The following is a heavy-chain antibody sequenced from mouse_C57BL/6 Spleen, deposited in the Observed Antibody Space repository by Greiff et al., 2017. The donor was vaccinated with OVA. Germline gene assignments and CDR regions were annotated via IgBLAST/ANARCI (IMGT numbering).Heavy chain of an antibody. J-gene: IGHJ2*01. CDR2: ISDGGSYT. V-gene: IGHV5-4*01. D-gene: IGHD1-1*01. CDR3: ARGGGYGSSFDY. CDR1: GFTFSSYA. Sequence: DVQLQESGGGLVKPGGSLKLSCAASGFTFSSYAMSWVRQTPGKRLEWVATISDGGSYTYYPDNVKGRFTISRDNAKNNLYLQMSHLKSEDTAMYYCARGGGYGSSFDYWGQGTTLTVSS.